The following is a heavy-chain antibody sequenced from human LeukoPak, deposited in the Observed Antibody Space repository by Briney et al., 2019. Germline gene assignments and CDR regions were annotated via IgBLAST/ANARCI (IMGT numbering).Heavy chain of an antibody. J-gene: IGHJ3*02. D-gene: IGHD3-22*01. CDR3: ARRPPNYYDSSGYCSRAFDI. CDR1: GGSISSSSYY. CDR2: IYYSGST. V-gene: IGHV4-39*07. Sequence: LETLSLTCTVSGGSISSSSYYWGWIRQPPGKGLEWIGSIYYSGSTYYNPSLKSRVTISVDTSKNQFSLKLSSVTAADTAVYYCARRPPNYYDSSGYCSRAFDIWGQGTMVTVSS.